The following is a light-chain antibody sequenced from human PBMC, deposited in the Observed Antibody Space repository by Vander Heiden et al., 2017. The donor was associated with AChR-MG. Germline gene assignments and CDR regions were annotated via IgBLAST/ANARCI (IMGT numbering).Light chain of an antibody. CDR1: QSVSNY. Sequence: EIVLTQSPATLSLPPGERATLSCRASQSVSNYLAWYQQKPGQAPRLLIYDASNRATGIPARFSGSGSGTDYTLTISSLEPEDFAVYYCQQRRDWPITFGQGTRLEIK. CDR3: QQRRDWPIT. V-gene: IGKV3-11*01. CDR2: DAS. J-gene: IGKJ5*01.